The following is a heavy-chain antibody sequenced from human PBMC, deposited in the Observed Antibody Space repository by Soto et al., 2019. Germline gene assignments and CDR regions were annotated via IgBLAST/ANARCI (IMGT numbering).Heavy chain of an antibody. V-gene: IGHV3-30*18. J-gene: IGHJ4*02. CDR1: GCTFSSYG. D-gene: IGHD4-17*01. Sequence: QVQLVESGGGVVQPGRSLRLSCEASGCTFSSYGMHWVRQAPGKGLEWVAVISYDGNNKYYADSVRGRFTISRDNFKNTLYLQMDSLRAEDTAMYYCAKDQLETTVTTPSYWGQGTLVTVYS. CDR2: ISYDGNNK. CDR3: AKDQLETTVTTPSY.